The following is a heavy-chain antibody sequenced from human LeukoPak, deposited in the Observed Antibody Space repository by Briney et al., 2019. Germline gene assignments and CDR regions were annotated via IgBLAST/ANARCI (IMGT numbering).Heavy chain of an antibody. V-gene: IGHV3-23*01. CDR2: ISGSGGIT. CDR1: GFTFSSYA. CDR3: AKAPYNSGTYYIYYFDS. Sequence: GGSLKLSCAASGFTFSSYAISWVRQAPGKGLEWVSAISGSGGITYYADSVKGRFTISRDNSKNTLYLQMNSLRAEDTAVYYCAKAPYNSGTYYIYYFDSWGQGTLVTVSS. J-gene: IGHJ4*02. D-gene: IGHD3-10*01.